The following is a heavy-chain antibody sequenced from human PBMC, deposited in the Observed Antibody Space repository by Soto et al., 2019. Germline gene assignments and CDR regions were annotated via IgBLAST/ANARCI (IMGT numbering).Heavy chain of an antibody. CDR3: ARDPPADSGSWCDY. V-gene: IGHV1-18*01. D-gene: IGHD6-13*01. CDR1: GYTFTNYG. CDR2: ISAYNGDT. Sequence: QVQLVQSGAEVKKPGASVKVSCKASGYTFTNYGISWMRQAPGQGLEWMGWISAYNGDTNYPQKFQGGFPGTTDTSTSTAYMELRSLRSDDTAVYYCARDPPADSGSWCDYWGQGTPVTVSS. J-gene: IGHJ4*02.